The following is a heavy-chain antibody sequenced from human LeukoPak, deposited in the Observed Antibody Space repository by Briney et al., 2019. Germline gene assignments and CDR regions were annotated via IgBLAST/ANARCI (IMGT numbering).Heavy chain of an antibody. D-gene: IGHD1-1*01. CDR1: GDSVSSNSVT. CDR2: TYYRSTCYN. Sequence: SQTLSLTCAISGDSVSSNSVTWNWLRQSPSRGLEWLGRTYYRSTCYNDYAVSVRGRITVNPDTSKNQFALHLNSVTPEDTAVYYCARRLTRYDCFDPWGQGILVTVSS. V-gene: IGHV6-1*01. J-gene: IGHJ5*02. CDR3: ARRLTRYDCFDP.